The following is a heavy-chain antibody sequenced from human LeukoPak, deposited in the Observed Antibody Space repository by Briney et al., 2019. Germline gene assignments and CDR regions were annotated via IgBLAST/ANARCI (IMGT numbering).Heavy chain of an antibody. V-gene: IGHV3-20*04. CDR2: INWNGGST. CDR3: VRLIVVVPAAIGYFDY. J-gene: IGHJ4*02. CDR1: GFTFDDHG. D-gene: IGHD2-2*02. Sequence: GGSLRLSCAASGFTFDDHGMSGVRQAPGKGLEWVSGINWNGGSTGYADSVKGRFTISRDNAKNSLYLQMNSLRAEDTALYYCVRLIVVVPAAIGYFDYWGQGTLVTVSS.